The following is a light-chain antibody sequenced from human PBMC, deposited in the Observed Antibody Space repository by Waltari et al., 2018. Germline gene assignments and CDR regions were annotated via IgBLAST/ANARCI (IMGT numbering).Light chain of an antibody. CDR1: QSVLSNSNNLNY. V-gene: IGKV4-1*01. CDR2: WAS. J-gene: IGKJ1*01. Sequence: DIVMTQSPDSLAVSLGERATINCKSSQSVLSNSNNLNYLAWYQQKPGQPPNLLIYWASTRESGVPDRFSGSGSGTDFTLTISSLEPEDFAVYYCQQRSNWPWTFGQGTKVEIK. CDR3: QQRSNWPWT.